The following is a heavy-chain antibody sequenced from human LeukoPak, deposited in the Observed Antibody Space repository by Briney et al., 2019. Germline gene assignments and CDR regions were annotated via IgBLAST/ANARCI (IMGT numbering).Heavy chain of an antibody. CDR2: ISYDGSNK. D-gene: IGHD4-17*01. Sequence: GRSLRLSCAASGFTFSSYAMHWVRQTPDKGLEWVAVISYDGSNKYYADSVKGRFTISRDNSKNTLYLQMNSLRAEDTAVYYCARDPLDDYGDYSFDYWGQGTLVTVSS. V-gene: IGHV3-30-3*01. CDR3: ARDPLDDYGDYSFDY. J-gene: IGHJ4*02. CDR1: GFTFSSYA.